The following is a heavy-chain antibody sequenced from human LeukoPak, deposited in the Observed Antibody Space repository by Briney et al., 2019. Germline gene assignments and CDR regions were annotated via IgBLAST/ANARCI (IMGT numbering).Heavy chain of an antibody. CDR2: VSHSGTT. CDR1: GYSISSGYN. CDR3: ARYIVVVVAATLAGWFDP. Sequence: SETLSLTCAVSGYSISSGYNWGWIRQPTGKGLEWVATVSHSGTTYYNPSLQSRVTISVDTSKNQFSLKLSSVTAADTAVYYCARYIVVVVAATLAGWFDPWGQGTLVTVSS. J-gene: IGHJ5*02. D-gene: IGHD2-15*01. V-gene: IGHV4-38-2*01.